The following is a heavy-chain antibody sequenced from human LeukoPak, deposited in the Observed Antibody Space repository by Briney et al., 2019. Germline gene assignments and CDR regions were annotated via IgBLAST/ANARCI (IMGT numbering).Heavy chain of an antibody. V-gene: IGHV3-9*01. J-gene: IGHJ1*01. CDR2: ISWNSGSI. CDR1: GFTLDDYA. CDR3: AKGADYGDYVSYFQH. Sequence: GGSLRLSCAASGFTLDDYAMHWVRQAPGKGLEWVSGISWNSGSIGYADSVKGRFTISRHNAKNSLYLQMNSLRAEDTALYYCAKGADYGDYVSYFQHWGQGTLVTVST. D-gene: IGHD4-17*01.